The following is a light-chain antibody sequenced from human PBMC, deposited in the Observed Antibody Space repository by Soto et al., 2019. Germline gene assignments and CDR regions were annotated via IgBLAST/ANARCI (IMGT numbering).Light chain of an antibody. CDR3: QQRSNWPPYT. V-gene: IGKV3D-20*02. CDR1: QSISSSY. CDR2: GAS. Sequence: EIVLTQSPGTLSLSPGKRATLSCRASQSISSSYLAWYQQRPGQAPRLLIYGASSRATGIPDRFSGSGSGTEFTLTISRLEPEDFAVYYCQQRSNWPPYTFGQGTKLEIK. J-gene: IGKJ2*01.